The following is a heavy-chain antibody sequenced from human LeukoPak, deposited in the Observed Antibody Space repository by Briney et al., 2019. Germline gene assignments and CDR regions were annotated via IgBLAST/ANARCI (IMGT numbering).Heavy chain of an antibody. CDR2: IYYSGST. CDR1: GGSISSNY. V-gene: IGHV4-59*01. CDR3: ARDLGGSYPFDY. Sequence: PSETLSLTCTVSGGSISSNYWSWIRQPPGTGLEWIGYIYYSGSTNYNPSLKSRVTISVDTSKNQFSLKLSSVTAADTAVYYCARDLGGSYPFDYWGQGTLVTVSS. J-gene: IGHJ4*02. D-gene: IGHD1-26*01.